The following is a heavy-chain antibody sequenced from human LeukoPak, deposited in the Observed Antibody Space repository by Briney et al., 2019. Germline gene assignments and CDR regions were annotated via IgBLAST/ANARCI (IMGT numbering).Heavy chain of an antibody. V-gene: IGHV3-23*01. CDR2: ISGGGSST. CDR3: AKDSASYGRFDY. CDR1: GFTFTNYA. D-gene: IGHD5-18*01. Sequence: GGSLRLSCAASGFTFTNYAMSWVRQAPGKGLEWVSVISGGGSSTYYADSVKGRFTISRDDSKNTLYLQMNSLRAEDTAVYFCAKDSASYGRFDYWGQGTLVTVSS. J-gene: IGHJ4*02.